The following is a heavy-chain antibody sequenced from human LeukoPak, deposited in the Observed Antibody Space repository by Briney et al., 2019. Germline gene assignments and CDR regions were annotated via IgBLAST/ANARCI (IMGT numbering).Heavy chain of an antibody. D-gene: IGHD2-2*02. CDR2: IYTSGST. Sequence: SETLSLTCTVSGGAISSYYWSWIRQPAGKGLEWSWRIYTSGSTNYNPSRKSGVTISVDTSKNQFSLKLRSVTAADTAVYYCARIPVTTVPAFDIWGQGTMVTVS. J-gene: IGHJ3*02. V-gene: IGHV4-4*07. CDR3: ARIPVTTVPAFDI. CDR1: GGAISSYY.